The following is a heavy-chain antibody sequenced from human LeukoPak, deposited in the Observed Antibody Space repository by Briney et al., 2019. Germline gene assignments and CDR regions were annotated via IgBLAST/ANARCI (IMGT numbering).Heavy chain of an antibody. J-gene: IGHJ4*02. CDR1: ADSFSSHY. CDR3: ARHSRIATGAFTY. CDR2: ISYIGST. D-gene: IGHD6-13*01. V-gene: IGHV4-59*08. Sequence: SETLSLTCAVSADSFSSHYWTWIRQAPGKGLEWIGYISYIGSTYYNPSLKSRVTISVDTSRNQFSLKLGSVTAADTAVYYCARHSRIATGAFTYWGQGTLVTVSS.